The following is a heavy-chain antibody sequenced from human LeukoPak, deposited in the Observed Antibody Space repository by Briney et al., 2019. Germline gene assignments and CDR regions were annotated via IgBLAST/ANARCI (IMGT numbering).Heavy chain of an antibody. J-gene: IGHJ3*02. V-gene: IGHV4-61*01. Sequence: SETLSLTCTVSGGSISSAPYYWSWIRQRPGRGLEWIVYIYYSGSTNYNPSLKSRVTISVDTSKNQFSLKLSSVTAADTAVYYCARTVRRAFDIWGQGTMVTVSS. CDR3: ARTVRRAFDI. D-gene: IGHD3-10*01. CDR1: GGSISSAPYY. CDR2: IYYSGST.